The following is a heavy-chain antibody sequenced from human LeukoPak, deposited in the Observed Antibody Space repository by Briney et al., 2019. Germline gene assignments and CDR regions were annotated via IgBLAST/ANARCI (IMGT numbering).Heavy chain of an antibody. CDR2: INHSGST. CDR3: ARGHPGLPSARRLFDLNLRAFDY. V-gene: IGHV4-34*01. D-gene: IGHD2-15*01. Sequence: SETLSLTCAVYGGSFSGYYWSWIRQPPGKGLEWIGEINHSGSTNYNPSLKSRVTISVGTSKNQFSLKLSSVTAADTAVYYCARGHPGLPSARRLFDLNLRAFDYWGQGTLVTVSS. CDR1: GGSFSGYY. J-gene: IGHJ4*02.